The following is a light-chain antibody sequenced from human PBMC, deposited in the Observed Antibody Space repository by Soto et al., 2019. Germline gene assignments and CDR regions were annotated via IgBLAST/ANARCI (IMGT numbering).Light chain of an antibody. CDR3: QQRSNWPIT. CDR2: DAS. CDR1: QTVRNNY. Sequence: EIVLTQSPGTLSFSPGEGATLSCRASQTVRNNYLAWYQQKPGQAPRLLIYDASNRATGIPARFSGSGSGTDFTLTISSLEPEDFAVYYCQQRSNWPITFGQGTRLEIK. J-gene: IGKJ5*01. V-gene: IGKV3-11*01.